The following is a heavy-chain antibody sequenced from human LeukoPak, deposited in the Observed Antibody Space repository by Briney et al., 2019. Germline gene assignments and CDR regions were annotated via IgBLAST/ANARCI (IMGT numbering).Heavy chain of an antibody. Sequence: PGGSLRLSCAASGFTFSSYGMHWVRQAPGKGLEWVAVISYDGSNKYYVDSVKGRFTISRANSKNTLYLQMNSLRAEDTAVYYCARRLQGFDPWGQGTLVTVSS. CDR3: ARRLQGFDP. CDR1: GFTFSSYG. D-gene: IGHD4-11*01. V-gene: IGHV3-30*03. CDR2: ISYDGSNK. J-gene: IGHJ5*02.